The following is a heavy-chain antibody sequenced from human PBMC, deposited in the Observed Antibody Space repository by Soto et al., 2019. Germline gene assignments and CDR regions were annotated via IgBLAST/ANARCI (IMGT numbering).Heavy chain of an antibody. J-gene: IGHJ4*02. D-gene: IGHD2-2*01. V-gene: IGHV1-2*04. CDR2: INPNSGGT. CDR3: ARGGYCSSTSCYYFDY. CDR1: GYTFTGYY. Sequence: ASVKVSCKASGYTFTGYYMHWVRQAPGQGLEWMGWINPNSGGTNYAQKLQGWVTMTRDTSISTAYMELSRLRSDDTAVYYCARGGYCSSTSCYYFDYWGQGTLVTVSS.